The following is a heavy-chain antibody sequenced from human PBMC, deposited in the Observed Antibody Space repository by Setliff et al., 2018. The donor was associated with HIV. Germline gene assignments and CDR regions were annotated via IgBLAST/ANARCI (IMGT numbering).Heavy chain of an antibody. CDR1: GYTFTTYA. D-gene: IGHD3-10*01. J-gene: IGHJ5*02. Sequence: GASVKVSCKTSGYTFTTYAIHWVRQAPGQRLEWMGWINGGNGHTKSSERFQGRVTFSRDSSASTAQMELSSLTSEDTAVYFCARGMIRGAIITEFDPWGQGTLVTVSS. V-gene: IGHV1-3*01. CDR2: INGGNGHT. CDR3: ARGMIRGAIITEFDP.